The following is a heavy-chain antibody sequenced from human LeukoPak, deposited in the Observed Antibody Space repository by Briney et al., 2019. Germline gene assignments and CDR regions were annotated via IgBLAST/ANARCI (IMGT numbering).Heavy chain of an antibody. CDR3: GRHKAIAVAGPVDY. CDR2: VYHSGST. Sequence: SETLSLTCTVSGDSISSSSYYWGWIRQSPGKGLEWIGSVYHSGSTNYNPSFRSRVTISVDTSKKQVSLKVNSVTAADTAIYYCGRHKAIAVAGPVDYWGQGTLVSVSS. D-gene: IGHD6-19*01. CDR1: GDSISSSSYY. V-gene: IGHV4-39*01. J-gene: IGHJ4*02.